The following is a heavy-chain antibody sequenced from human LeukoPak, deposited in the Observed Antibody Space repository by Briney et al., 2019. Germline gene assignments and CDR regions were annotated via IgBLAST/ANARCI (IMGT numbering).Heavy chain of an antibody. CDR2: IWYDGSNK. D-gene: IGHD3-10*02. CDR3: ARDFATPPLFGLNY. CDR1: GFTFSSDG. V-gene: IGHV3-33*01. Sequence: GRSLRLSCAASGFTFSSDGMHWVRQAPGKGLERVAVIWYDGSNKYYADSVKGRFTISRDNSKNTLYLQMNSLRAEDTAVYYCARDFATPPLFGLNYWGQGTLVTVSS. J-gene: IGHJ4*02.